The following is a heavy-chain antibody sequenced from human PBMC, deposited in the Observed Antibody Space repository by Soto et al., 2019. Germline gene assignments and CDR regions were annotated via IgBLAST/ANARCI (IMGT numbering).Heavy chain of an antibody. J-gene: IGHJ4*02. D-gene: IGHD6-13*01. CDR3: ARLQAAAGDNDLTFDY. CDR1: GLTFTRYL. Sequence: GESLNISCTGSGLTFTRYLMRWVRQVPSKGLEWMGRIDPSDSYTNYSPSFQGHVTISADKSISTAYLQWSSLKASDTAMYYCARLQAAAGDNDLTFDYWGQGTLVTVSS. V-gene: IGHV5-10-1*01. CDR2: IDPSDSYT.